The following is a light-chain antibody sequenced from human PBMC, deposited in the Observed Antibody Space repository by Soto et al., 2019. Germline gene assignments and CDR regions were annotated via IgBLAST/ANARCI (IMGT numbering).Light chain of an antibody. J-gene: IGLJ1*01. CDR1: SSDIGAYDS. V-gene: IGLV2-23*01. Sequence: QSVLAQPAAVSGSPGQSITISCTGTSSDIGAYDSVSWYQQHPHKAPRLIIYKGTQRPSGVSNRFSGSTSGNAASLTISGLQAVDEADYFCCSSAPESTYVFGTGTKVTVL. CDR3: CSSAPESTYV. CDR2: KGT.